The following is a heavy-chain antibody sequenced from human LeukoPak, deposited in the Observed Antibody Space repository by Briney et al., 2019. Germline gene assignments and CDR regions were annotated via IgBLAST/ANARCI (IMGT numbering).Heavy chain of an antibody. J-gene: IGHJ5*02. V-gene: IGHV3-74*01. D-gene: IGHD3-3*01. Sequence: GGPLRLPCGASVFPFNIYGMHGVPQAPGKALVWVSRIDEDGKTIDYADSVKGRFTISRDNAKDTLYLQMSSLRDEDTAVYYCVSDLCGGDDQWGRGTLVTVSS. CDR1: VFPFNIYG. CDR2: IDEDGKTI. CDR3: VSDLCGGDDQ.